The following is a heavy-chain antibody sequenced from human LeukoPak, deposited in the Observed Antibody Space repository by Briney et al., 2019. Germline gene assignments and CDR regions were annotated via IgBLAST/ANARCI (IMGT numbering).Heavy chain of an antibody. D-gene: IGHD1-26*01. CDR1: GFTFNTYW. Sequence: GGSLRLSCTASGFTFNTYWMHWVRQVPGKGLVWVARINGGGATRGYADSVKGRFTISRDNTKNSLYLQMNSLRAEDTAIYYCARDLRIVSGSYLDYWGQGTLVTVSS. CDR2: INGGGATR. CDR3: ARDLRIVSGSYLDY. J-gene: IGHJ4*02. V-gene: IGHV3-74*01.